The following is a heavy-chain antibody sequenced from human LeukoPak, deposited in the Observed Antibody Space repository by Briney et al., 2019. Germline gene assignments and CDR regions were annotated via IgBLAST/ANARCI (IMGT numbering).Heavy chain of an antibody. J-gene: IGHJ4*02. CDR3: AKRYGDSEGK. CDR1: GFTFSSYA. Sequence: GGSLRLSCAASGFTFSSYAMSWVRQAPGKGLEWVSAISGSGTSTYYADSVKGRFTISRDNSKNTLYLQMNFLRAEDTAVYYCAKRYGDSEGKWGQGTLVTVSS. D-gene: IGHD4-17*01. V-gene: IGHV3-23*01. CDR2: ISGSGTST.